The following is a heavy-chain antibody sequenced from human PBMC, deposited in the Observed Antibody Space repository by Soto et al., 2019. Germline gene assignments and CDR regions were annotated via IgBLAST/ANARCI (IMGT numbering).Heavy chain of an antibody. J-gene: IGHJ4*02. CDR3: AHRRIGVSQWNYGDFDY. V-gene: IGHV2-5*02. CDR2: IYWDDDK. Sequence: QITLKASGPTLVKPTQTLTLTCTFSGFSLSTSGVGVGWIRQPPGKALEWLVIIYWDDDKRYSPSLRSRLTITKDTSRNHVAHTMTNVDPVDTATYFWAHRRIGVSQWNYGDFDYWGQGTLVTVSS. CDR1: GFSLSTSGVG. D-gene: IGHD1-7*01.